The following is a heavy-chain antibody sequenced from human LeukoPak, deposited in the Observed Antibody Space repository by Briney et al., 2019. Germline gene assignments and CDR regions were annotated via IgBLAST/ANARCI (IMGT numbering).Heavy chain of an antibody. Sequence: PGGSLRLSCAASGFTFSSYAMSWVRQAPGKGLEWVSAISGSGGSTYYADSVKGRFTISRDNSENTLYLQMNSLRAEDTAVYYCAKRHHSITMVRGPDPYNWFDPWGQGTLVTVSS. D-gene: IGHD3-10*01. CDR3: AKRHHSITMVRGPDPYNWFDP. CDR2: ISGSGGST. V-gene: IGHV3-23*01. CDR1: GFTFSSYA. J-gene: IGHJ5*02.